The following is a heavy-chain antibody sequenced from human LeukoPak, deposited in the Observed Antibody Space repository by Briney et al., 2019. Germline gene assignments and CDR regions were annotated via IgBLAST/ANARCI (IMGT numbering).Heavy chain of an antibody. CDR3: ARELVGTSSGRFDY. J-gene: IGHJ4*02. D-gene: IGHD2-8*02. CDR2: ISSSSSTI. CDR1: GFTFSSYS. Sequence: PGGSLRLSCAASGFTFSSYSMNWVRQAPGKGLEWVSYISSSSSTIYYADSVKGRFTISRDNAKNSLYLQMNSLRAEDTAVYYCARELVGTSSGRFDYWGQGTPVTVSS. V-gene: IGHV3-48*04.